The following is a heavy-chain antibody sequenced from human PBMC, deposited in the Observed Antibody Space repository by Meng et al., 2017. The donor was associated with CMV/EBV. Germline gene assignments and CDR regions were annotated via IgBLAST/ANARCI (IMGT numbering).Heavy chain of an antibody. D-gene: IGHD6-19*01. V-gene: IGHV4-34*01. CDR3: ARGYSSSSVRYSSGWYGSYYYYGMDV. Sequence: SETQSLTCAVYGGSFSGYYWSWIRQPPGKGLEWIGEINHSGSTNYNPSLKSRVTISVDTSKNQFSLKLSSVTAADTAVYYCARGYSSSSVRYSSGWYGSYYYYGMDVWGQGTTVTVSS. J-gene: IGHJ6*02. CDR2: INHSGST. CDR1: GGSFSGYY.